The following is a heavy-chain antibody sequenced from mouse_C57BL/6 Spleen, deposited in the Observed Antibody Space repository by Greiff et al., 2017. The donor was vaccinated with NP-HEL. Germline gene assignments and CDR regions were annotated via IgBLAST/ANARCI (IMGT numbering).Heavy chain of an antibody. CDR3: TYYYSNYAY. D-gene: IGHD2-5*01. J-gene: IGHJ2*01. V-gene: IGHV1-15*01. CDR1: GYTFTDYD. CDR2: IDPETGGT. Sequence: VQVVESGAELVRPGASVTLSCKASGYTFTDYDMHWVKQTPVHGLEWIGAIDPETGGTAYNQKFKGKAILTADKSSSTAYMELRSLTSEDSAVYYCTYYYSNYAYWGQGTTLTVSS.